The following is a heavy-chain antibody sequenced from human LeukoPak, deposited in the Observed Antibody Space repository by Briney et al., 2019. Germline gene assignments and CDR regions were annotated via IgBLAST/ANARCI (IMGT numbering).Heavy chain of an antibody. CDR1: GFTFSSYW. Sequence: GSLRLSCAASGFTFSSYWMSWVRQAPGKGLEWIGSIYYSGSTYYNPSLKSRVTISVDTSKNQFSLKLSSVTAADTAVYYCARDWFGGAMPFDYWGQGTLVTVSS. CDR2: IYYSGST. V-gene: IGHV4-39*07. D-gene: IGHD3-16*01. CDR3: ARDWFGGAMPFDY. J-gene: IGHJ4*02.